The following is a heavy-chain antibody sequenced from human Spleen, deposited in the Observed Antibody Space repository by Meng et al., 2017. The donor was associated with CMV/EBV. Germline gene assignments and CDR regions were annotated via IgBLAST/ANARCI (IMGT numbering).Heavy chain of an antibody. CDR2: ITTTPYFT. V-gene: IGHV1-2*02. D-gene: IGHD3-9*01. J-gene: IGHJ4*02. Sequence: KASGYTFTGSCRDFCHQAPGQYLQALGYITTTPYFTPSSPTFPHPLTMTRDTSISTAYMELSRLRSDDTAVYYCARAHPSYDILTGYLGYWGQGTLVTVS. CDR1: GYTFTGSC. CDR3: ARAHPSYDILTGYLGY.